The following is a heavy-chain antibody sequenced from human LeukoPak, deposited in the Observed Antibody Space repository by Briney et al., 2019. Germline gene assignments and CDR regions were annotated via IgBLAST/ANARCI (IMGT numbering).Heavy chain of an antibody. J-gene: IGHJ4*02. D-gene: IGHD3-22*01. CDR2: IIPIFGTA. V-gene: IGHV1-69*05. CDR1: GGTFSSYA. CDR3: AREPSVDSSGYYYYYFDY. Sequence: ASVKVSCKASGGTFSSYAISWVRQAPGQGLEWMGGIIPIFGTANYAQKFQGRVTITTDESTSTAYMELSSLRSDDTAVYYCAREPSVDSSGYYYYYFDYWGQGTLVTVSS.